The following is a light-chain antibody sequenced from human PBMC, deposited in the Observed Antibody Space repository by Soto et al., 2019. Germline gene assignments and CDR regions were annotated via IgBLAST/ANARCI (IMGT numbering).Light chain of an antibody. V-gene: IGLV2-14*01. J-gene: IGLJ3*02. Sequence: QSALTQPASVSGSPGQSITISCTETSSDIGEYNYVSWYQQYPGKAPKLIIYEVSNRPSGVSNRFSGSKSGNTASLTISGLQSEDEGDYYCSSYTTSSTLVFGGGTKLTVL. CDR2: EVS. CDR3: SSYTTSSTLV. CDR1: SSDIGEYNY.